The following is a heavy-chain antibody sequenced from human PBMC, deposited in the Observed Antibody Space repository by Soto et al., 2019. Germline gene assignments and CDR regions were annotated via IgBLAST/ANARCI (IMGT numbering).Heavy chain of an antibody. CDR1: GFTFSSYA. J-gene: IGHJ4*02. CDR2: ISGSGGSTYYAHTST. D-gene: IGHD2-2*02. CDR3: AKVGGTSHPPIPVDY. Sequence: EVQLLESGGGLVQPGGSLRLSCAASGFTFSSYAMNWLRQAPGKGLEWVSTISGSGGSTYYAHTSTYYADTVKGRFTISRDNAKNTLYLQMNSPRDEDTAVYYCAKVGGTSHPPIPVDYWGQGTLVTVSS. V-gene: IGHV3-23*01.